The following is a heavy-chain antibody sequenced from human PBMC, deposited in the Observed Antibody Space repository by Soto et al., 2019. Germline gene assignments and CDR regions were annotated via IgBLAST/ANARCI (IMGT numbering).Heavy chain of an antibody. CDR2: ISSSSSTI. D-gene: IGHD3-10*01. J-gene: IGHJ1*01. Sequence: GGSLRLSCAASGLTFSSYSMNWVRQAPGKGLEWVSYISSSSSTIYYADSVKGRFTISRDNAKNSLYLQMNSLRDEDTAVYYCARGSAYYYGSGVQHWGQGTLVTVSS. CDR3: ARGSAYYYGSGVQH. V-gene: IGHV3-48*02. CDR1: GLTFSSYS.